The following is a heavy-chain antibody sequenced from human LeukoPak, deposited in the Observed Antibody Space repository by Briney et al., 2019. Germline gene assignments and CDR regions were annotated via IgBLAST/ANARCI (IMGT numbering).Heavy chain of an antibody. CDR2: INHSGST. CDR1: GGSFSGYY. CDR3: ARGRGIVVARYWFDP. D-gene: IGHD3-22*01. V-gene: IGHV4-34*01. J-gene: IGHJ5*02. Sequence: KTSETLSLTCAVYGGSFSGYYWSWIRQPPGKGLEWIGEINHSGSTNYNPSLKSRVTISVDTSKNQFSLKLSSVTAADTAVYYCARGRGIVVARYWFDPWGQGTLVTVSS.